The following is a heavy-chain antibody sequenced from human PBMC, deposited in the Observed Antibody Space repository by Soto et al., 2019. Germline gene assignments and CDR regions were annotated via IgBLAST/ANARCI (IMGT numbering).Heavy chain of an antibody. Sequence: QVQLVQSGAEVKKPGSSVKVSCKASGGTFSSYTISWVRQAPGQGLEWMGRIIPILGIANYAQKFQGRVTLAADKSTSTAYVELSSLRSEDTAVYYCARDMGVVTARGRFDPWGQGTLVTVSS. J-gene: IGHJ5*02. CDR2: IIPILGIA. CDR1: GGTFSSYT. V-gene: IGHV1-69*08. D-gene: IGHD2-21*02. CDR3: ARDMGVVTARGRFDP.